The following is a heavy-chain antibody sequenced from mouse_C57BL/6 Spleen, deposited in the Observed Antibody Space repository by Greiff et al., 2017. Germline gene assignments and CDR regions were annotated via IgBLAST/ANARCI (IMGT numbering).Heavy chain of an antibody. V-gene: IGHV1-61*01. J-gene: IGHJ2*01. D-gene: IGHD2-4*01. CDR2: IYPSDSET. CDR3: ARGDYDAYFDY. CDR1: GYTFTSSW. Sequence: QVQLQQPGAELVRPGSSVKLSCKASGYTFTSSWMDWVKQRPGQGLEWIGNIYPSDSETHYNQKFKDKATLTVDKSSSTAYMQLSSLTSEDSAVYYCARGDYDAYFDYWGQGTTLTVSS.